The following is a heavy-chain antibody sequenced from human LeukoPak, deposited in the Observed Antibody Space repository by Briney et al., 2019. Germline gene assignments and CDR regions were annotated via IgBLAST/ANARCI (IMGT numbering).Heavy chain of an antibody. Sequence: SETLSLTCAVYGGSFSGYYWSWIRQPPGKGLEWIGEINHSGSTSYNPSLKSRVTISVDTSKNQFSLKLSSVTAADTAVYYCASAIWTAFDYWGQGTLVTVSS. J-gene: IGHJ4*02. V-gene: IGHV4-34*01. CDR2: INHSGST. CDR1: GGSFSGYY. CDR3: ASAIWTAFDY. D-gene: IGHD3/OR15-3a*01.